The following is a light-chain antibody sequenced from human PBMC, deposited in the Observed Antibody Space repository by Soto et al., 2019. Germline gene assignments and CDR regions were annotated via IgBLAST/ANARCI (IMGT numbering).Light chain of an antibody. V-gene: IGLV2-23*01. CDR1: SSDVGGNKL. J-gene: IGLJ1*01. Sequence: QLVLTQPASVSGSPAQSITISCTGSSSDVGGNKLVSWYQQHPGKAPKLLIYEGSKRPSGVSNRFSGSKSGNTASLTISGLQAEDEADYDCCSYATSDPYVFGTGTKLTVL. CDR2: EGS. CDR3: CSYATSDPYV.